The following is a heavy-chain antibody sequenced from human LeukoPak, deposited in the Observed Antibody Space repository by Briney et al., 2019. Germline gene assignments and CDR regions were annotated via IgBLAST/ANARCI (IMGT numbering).Heavy chain of an antibody. CDR2: IYSSGTT. V-gene: IGHV4-4*07. Sequence: SETLSLTCTVSGGSINNYYWSWIRQSAGKGLEWIGCIYSSGTTNYNPSLKSRVTMSVDTSKNQFSLKLSSVTAADTAVYYCARDGYHFDSSGFYSLDYWGQGTLVTVSS. D-gene: IGHD3-22*01. CDR1: GGSINNYY. J-gene: IGHJ4*02. CDR3: ARDGYHFDSSGFYSLDY.